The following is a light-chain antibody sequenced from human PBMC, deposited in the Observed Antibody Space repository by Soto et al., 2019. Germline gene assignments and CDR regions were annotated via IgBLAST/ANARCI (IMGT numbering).Light chain of an antibody. CDR1: TSDVGGYNY. Sequence: QSALTQPASVSGSPGQSVAISCTGTTSDVGGYNYVSWYQQHPGKAPKLIIQDVINRPSGVSDRFSGSKSGNTASLTISGLQAEYEADYYCSSYTSTSTYVFGSGTKLTVL. CDR2: DVI. V-gene: IGLV2-14*01. CDR3: SSYTSTSTYV. J-gene: IGLJ1*01.